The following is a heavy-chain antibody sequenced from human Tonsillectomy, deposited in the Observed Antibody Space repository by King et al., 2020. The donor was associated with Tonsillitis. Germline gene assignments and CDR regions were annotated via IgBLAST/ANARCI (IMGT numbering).Heavy chain of an antibody. V-gene: IGHV1-2*02. CDR3: TRETLAFDS. CDR2: IIPHSVGT. Sequence: QLVQSGAEVKKPGASVKVSCKASGYTFFDYYIHWVRQAPGQGLEWLGWIIPHSVGTNFAQKFQGRVTMTRDTSLNTAYMELSGLTSDDTAMYYCTRETLAFDSWGQGTLVTVSS. CDR1: GYTFFDYY. J-gene: IGHJ4*02.